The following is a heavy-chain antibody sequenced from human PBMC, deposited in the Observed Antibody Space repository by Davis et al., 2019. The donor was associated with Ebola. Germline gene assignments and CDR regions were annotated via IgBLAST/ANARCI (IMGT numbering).Heavy chain of an antibody. V-gene: IGHV3-7*03. Sequence: GGSLRLSCAASGFTFSSYWMSWVRQAPGKGLEWVANIKQDGSENYYVDSVKGRFTISRDNAKNSLYLQMNSLRAEDTAVYYCARDTITAPFDWSYYYYGMDVWGQGTTVTVSS. J-gene: IGHJ6*02. CDR3: ARDTITAPFDWSYYYYGMDV. CDR1: GFTFSSYW. D-gene: IGHD3-9*01. CDR2: IKQDGSEN.